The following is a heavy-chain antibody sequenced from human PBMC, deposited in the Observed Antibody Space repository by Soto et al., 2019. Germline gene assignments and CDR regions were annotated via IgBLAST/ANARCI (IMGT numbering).Heavy chain of an antibody. V-gene: IGHV2-5*02. Sequence: QITLKESGPTLVKPTQTLTLTCSFSGFSLSTSGVAVGWIRQPPGKALEWLAVIYWDDDRRYSPSLKSRLTITKDTPKTQVVLTMTNMDPVDTATYYCAHRVPIEGHFDPWGQGTLVTVSS. CDR3: AHRVPIEGHFDP. CDR1: GFSLSTSGVA. CDR2: IYWDDDR. J-gene: IGHJ5*02.